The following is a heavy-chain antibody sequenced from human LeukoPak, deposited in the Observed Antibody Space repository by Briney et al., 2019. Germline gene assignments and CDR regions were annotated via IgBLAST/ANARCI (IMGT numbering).Heavy chain of an antibody. CDR3: ARDRGLGY. Sequence: SETLSLTCSVSGDSISIYYWSWIRRPPGKGLEWIGYIYNSGSTNYNPSLKSRVTISVDTSKNQFSLKLTSVTAADTAVYYCARDRGLGYWGQGTLVTVSS. J-gene: IGHJ4*02. D-gene: IGHD3-10*01. CDR2: IYNSGST. V-gene: IGHV4-59*01. CDR1: GDSISIYY.